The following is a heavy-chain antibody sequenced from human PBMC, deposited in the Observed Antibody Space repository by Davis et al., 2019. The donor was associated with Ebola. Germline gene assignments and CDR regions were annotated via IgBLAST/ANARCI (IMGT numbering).Heavy chain of an antibody. J-gene: IGHJ4*02. D-gene: IGHD6-19*01. CDR2: IYRDGSEK. CDR1: DFIVSDKY. CDR3: ARGVAVGGFYFEY. V-gene: IGHV3-7*03. Sequence: GGSLRLSCAASDFIVSDKYMSWVRQAPGKGLEWVANIYRDGSEKYYVDSVKGRFTISRDNTKNSLYLQMNSLRAEDTAVYFCARGVAVGGFYFEYWGQGTLVTVSS.